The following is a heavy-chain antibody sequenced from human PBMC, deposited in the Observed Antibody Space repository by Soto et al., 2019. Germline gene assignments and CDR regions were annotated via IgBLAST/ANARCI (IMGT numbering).Heavy chain of an antibody. CDR2: IYYSGST. J-gene: IGHJ4*02. D-gene: IGHD5-18*01. CDR1: GGSISSGDYY. V-gene: IGHV4-30-4*01. Sequence: QVKLQESGPGLVKPSQTLSLTCTVSGGSISSGDYYWSWIRQPPGKGLEWIGYIYYSGSTYYNPSLKSRVTISVDTSKNQFSLKLSSVTAADTAVYYCARGRIQLWPQYYFDYWGQGTLVTVSS. CDR3: ARGRIQLWPQYYFDY.